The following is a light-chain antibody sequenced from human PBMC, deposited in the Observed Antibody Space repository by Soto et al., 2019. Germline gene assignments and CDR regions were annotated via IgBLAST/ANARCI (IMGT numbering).Light chain of an antibody. CDR1: QSVGSY. Sequence: EIVLTQSPATLSWSPGERATLSCRASQSVGSYLAWYQQKPGQAPRLVISDASNRATGIPARFSGSGSGTDFTLTISSLEPADFAVYYCQQYNNWPITFGQGTRLEIK. V-gene: IGKV3-11*01. CDR2: DAS. CDR3: QQYNNWPIT. J-gene: IGKJ5*01.